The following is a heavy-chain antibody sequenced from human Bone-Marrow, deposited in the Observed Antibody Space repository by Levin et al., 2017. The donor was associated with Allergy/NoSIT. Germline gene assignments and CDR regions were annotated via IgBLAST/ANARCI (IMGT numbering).Heavy chain of an antibody. Sequence: PGGSLRLSCAASGFTFSSYAMHWVRQAPGKGLEWVAVISYDGSNKYYADSVKGRFTISRDNSKNTLYLQMNSLRAEDTAVYYCARCLGGSPQDSTEIRYFDWLLDSGMDVWGQGTTVTVSS. CDR1: GFTFSSYA. V-gene: IGHV3-30-3*01. CDR3: ARCLGGSPQDSTEIRYFDWLLDSGMDV. J-gene: IGHJ6*02. CDR2: ISYDGSNK. D-gene: IGHD3-9*01.